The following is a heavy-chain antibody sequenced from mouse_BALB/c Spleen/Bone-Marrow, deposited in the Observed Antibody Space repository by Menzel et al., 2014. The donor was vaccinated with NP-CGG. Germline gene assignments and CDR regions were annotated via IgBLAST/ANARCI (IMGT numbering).Heavy chain of an antibody. D-gene: IGHD1-1*01. J-gene: IGHJ3*01. CDR3: ANYYYGSSLFAY. CDR2: IDPANGNT. V-gene: IGHV14-3*02. Sequence: EVKLQESGAELVKPGASVKLSCTASGFNTKDTYMHWVKQRPEQGLEWIGRIDPANGNTKYDPKFQGKATITADTSSNTAYLQLSSLTSEDTAVYYCANYYYGSSLFAYWGQGTLVTVSA. CDR1: GFNTKDTY.